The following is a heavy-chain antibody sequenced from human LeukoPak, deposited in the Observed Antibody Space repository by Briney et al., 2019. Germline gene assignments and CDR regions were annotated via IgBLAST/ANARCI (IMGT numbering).Heavy chain of an antibody. Sequence: PGGSLRLSCAASGFTFSSYAMSWVRQAPGKGLEWVSAISGSGGSTYYADSVKGRFTISRDNSMNTLYLQMNSLRAEDTAVYYCAKRFLEWLFSMDVWGKGTTVTVSS. J-gene: IGHJ6*03. CDR3: AKRFLEWLFSMDV. D-gene: IGHD3-3*01. CDR1: GFTFSSYA. V-gene: IGHV3-23*01. CDR2: ISGSGGST.